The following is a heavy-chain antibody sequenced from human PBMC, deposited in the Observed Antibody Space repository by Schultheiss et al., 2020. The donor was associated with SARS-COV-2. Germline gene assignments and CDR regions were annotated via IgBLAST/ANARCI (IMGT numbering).Heavy chain of an antibody. CDR1: GGSFSGYY. V-gene: IGHV4-59*12. CDR3: AREGPMTTVTIFDY. Sequence: SQTLSLTCAVYGGSFSGYYWSWIRQPPGKGLEWIGYIYYSGSTNYNPSLKSRVTISVDTSKNQFSLKLSSVTAADTAVYYCAREGPMTTVTIFDYWGQGTLVTVSS. J-gene: IGHJ4*02. D-gene: IGHD4-17*01. CDR2: IYYSGST.